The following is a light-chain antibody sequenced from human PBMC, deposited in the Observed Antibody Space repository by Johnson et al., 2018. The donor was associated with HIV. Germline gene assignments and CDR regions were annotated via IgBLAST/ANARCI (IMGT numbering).Light chain of an antibody. J-gene: IGLJ1*01. CDR2: ENN. CDR3: GAWDSSLSADV. CDR1: NSNIGNNY. V-gene: IGLV1-51*02. Sequence: QSVLTQPPSVSAAPGQKVTISCSGSNSNIGNNYVSWYQQVPGTAPKLIIYENNKRPSGIPDRFSGSRSGTSATLDITGLQTGDEADYYCGAWDSSLSADVIGTGTKVTVL.